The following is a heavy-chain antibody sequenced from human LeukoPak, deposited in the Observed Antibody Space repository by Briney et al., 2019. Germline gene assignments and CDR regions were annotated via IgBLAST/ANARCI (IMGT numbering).Heavy chain of an antibody. J-gene: IGHJ4*02. CDR1: GFTFSSYS. CDR2: ISSSSSYI. CDR3: AKDAASYFDY. V-gene: IGHV3-21*04. Sequence: GGSLRLSCAASGFTFSSYSMNWVRQAPGKGLEWVSSISSSSSYIYYADSVKGRFTISRDNSKNTLYLQMNSLRAEDTAVYYCAKDAASYFDYWGQGTLVTVSS. D-gene: IGHD5-18*01.